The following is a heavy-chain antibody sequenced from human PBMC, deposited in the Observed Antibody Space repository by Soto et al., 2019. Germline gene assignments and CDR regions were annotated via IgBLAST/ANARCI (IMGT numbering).Heavy chain of an antibody. J-gene: IGHJ6*03. CDR2: IYYSGST. CDR1: GGSISSSSYY. D-gene: IGHD5-18*01. CDR3: ACWLVDTAMVNYYYYMDV. V-gene: IGHV4-39*01. Sequence: SETLSLTCTVSGGSISSSSYYWGWIRQPPGKGLEWIGSIYYSGSTYYNTSLKSRVTISVDTSKNQFSLKLSSVTAADTAVYYFACWLVDTAMVNYYYYMDVWGKGTMVTVSS.